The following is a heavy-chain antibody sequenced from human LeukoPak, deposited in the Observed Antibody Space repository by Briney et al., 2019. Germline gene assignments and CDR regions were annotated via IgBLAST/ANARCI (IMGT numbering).Heavy chain of an antibody. CDR3: AKDLEGQWLELPSFDY. V-gene: IGHV3-23*01. J-gene: IGHJ4*02. CDR2: ISARGGST. D-gene: IGHD6-19*01. Sequence: PGGSLRLSCAASGFTFSSYAMSWVRQAPGKGLEWVSAISARGGSTYYADSVKGRFTISRDNSKNTLYLQMNVLRAEDTALYYCAKDLEGQWLELPSFDYWGQGTLVTVSS. CDR1: GFTFSSYA.